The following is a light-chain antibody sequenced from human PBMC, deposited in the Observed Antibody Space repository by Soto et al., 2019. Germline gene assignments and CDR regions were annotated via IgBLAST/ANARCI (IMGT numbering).Light chain of an antibody. CDR3: QQYNSYSPT. Sequence: DIQMTQSPSTLSASVGDRVIITCRASQSISIWLAWYQQKPGKAPNLLIYDASSLQGGVPSRFSGSGSGTEFTLTISSLQPDDFATYYCQQYNSYSPTFGQGTKVDIK. CDR2: DAS. CDR1: QSISIW. V-gene: IGKV1-5*01. J-gene: IGKJ1*01.